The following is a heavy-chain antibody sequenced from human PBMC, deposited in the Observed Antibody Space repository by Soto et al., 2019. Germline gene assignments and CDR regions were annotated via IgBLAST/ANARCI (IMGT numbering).Heavy chain of an antibody. Sequence: QAQLMQYGAEVKKPGSSVKVSCKASGGTFSGYAISWVRQAPGQGLEWMGGIVPLLGITNYAQKFQGRITMAADESTGTAYMALRSLRSEDTAVYYCARDPRTITGTTSSEDFQHWGQGTLVSVSS. J-gene: IGHJ1*01. CDR3: ARDPRTITGTTSSEDFQH. V-gene: IGHV1-69*01. D-gene: IGHD1-20*01. CDR1: GGTFSGYA. CDR2: IVPLLGIT.